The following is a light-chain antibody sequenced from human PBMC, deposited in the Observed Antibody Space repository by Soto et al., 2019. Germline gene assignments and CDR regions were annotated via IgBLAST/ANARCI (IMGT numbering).Light chain of an antibody. Sequence: ELVLMQAAATLSESPGERATLSCRASQSVSSNLAWYQQKPGQAPRLLIYGASTRATGIPARFSGSGSGTEFTLTISSLQSEDFAVYYCQQYNNWLPLTFGGGTKVDIK. CDR2: GAS. V-gene: IGKV3-15*01. J-gene: IGKJ4*01. CDR3: QQYNNWLPLT. CDR1: QSVSSN.